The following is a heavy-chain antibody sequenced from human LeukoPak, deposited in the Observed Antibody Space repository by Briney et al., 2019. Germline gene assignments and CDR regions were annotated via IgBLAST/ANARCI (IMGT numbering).Heavy chain of an antibody. Sequence: SETLSLTCTVSGESISGFYWNWIRQPPGKGLEWIGYIYYSGSTNYNPSLKSRVTISVDTSKNQFSLKLSSVTAADTAVYYCARGIAAAGTTFDYWGQGTLVTVSS. CDR3: ARGIAAAGTTFDY. V-gene: IGHV4-59*01. J-gene: IGHJ4*02. D-gene: IGHD6-13*01. CDR2: IYYSGST. CDR1: GESISGFY.